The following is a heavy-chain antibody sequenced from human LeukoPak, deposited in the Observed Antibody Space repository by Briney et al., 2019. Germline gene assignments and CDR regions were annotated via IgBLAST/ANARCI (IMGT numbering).Heavy chain of an antibody. V-gene: IGHV1-69*05. CDR1: GGTFSSYA. J-gene: IGHJ4*02. D-gene: IGHD3-10*01. CDR2: IIPIFGTA. Sequence: GASVKVSCKASGGTFSSYAISWVRQAPGQGLEWMGGIIPIFGTANYAQKFQGRVTITTDESTSTAYVELSSLRSEDTAVYYCARDHGARHYFDYWDQGTLVTVSS. CDR3: ARDHGARHYFDY.